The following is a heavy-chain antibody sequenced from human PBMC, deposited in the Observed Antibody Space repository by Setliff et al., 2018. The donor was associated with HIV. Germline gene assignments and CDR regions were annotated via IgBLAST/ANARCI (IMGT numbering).Heavy chain of an antibody. CDR2: INHSGDA. V-gene: IGHV4-31*02. Sequence: SETLSLTCSVSGASVVSGGYYWSWIRQHPEKGLEWIGDINHSGDANYNPSLKSRVTMSVDTSKNQFSLKLTSVTAADTAVYFCARDPHYFDTSGHYSWFYFDYWGQGTLVTVSS. CDR3: ARDPHYFDTSGHYSWFYFDY. D-gene: IGHD3-22*01. CDR1: GASVVSGGYY. J-gene: IGHJ4*02.